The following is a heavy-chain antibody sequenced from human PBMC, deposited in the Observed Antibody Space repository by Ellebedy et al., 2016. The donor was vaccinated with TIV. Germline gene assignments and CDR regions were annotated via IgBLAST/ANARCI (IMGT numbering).Heavy chain of an antibody. CDR1: GFTFSGYW. D-gene: IGHD5-24*01. V-gene: IGHV3-15*01. Sequence: PGGSLRLSCAASGFTFSGYWMHWVRQVPGKGLEWVGRIRSSSEGGTTEDAAPVKGRFIISRDDSKATLYLQMNSLKTEDTAIYYCTTADRVEGDGRGYWGQGTLVTVSS. J-gene: IGHJ4*02. CDR3: TTADRVEGDGRGY. CDR2: IRSSSEGGTT.